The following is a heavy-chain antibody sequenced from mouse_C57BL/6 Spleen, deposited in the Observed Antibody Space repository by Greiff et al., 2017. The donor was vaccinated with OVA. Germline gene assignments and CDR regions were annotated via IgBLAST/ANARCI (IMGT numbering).Heavy chain of an antibody. CDR3: ARSGSYGGYPPWFAY. Sequence: QVQLQQPGAELVRPGSSVKLSCKASGYTFTSYWMHWVKQRPIQGLEWIGNIDPSDSETHYNQKFKDKATLTVDKSSSTAYMQLSSLTSEDSAVYYCARSGSYGGYPPWFAYWGQGTLVTVSA. CDR1: GYTFTSYW. J-gene: IGHJ3*01. CDR2: IDPSDSET. D-gene: IGHD1-1*02. V-gene: IGHV1-52*01.